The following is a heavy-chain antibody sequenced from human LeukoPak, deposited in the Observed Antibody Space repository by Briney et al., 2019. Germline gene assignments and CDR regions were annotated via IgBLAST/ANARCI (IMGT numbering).Heavy chain of an antibody. V-gene: IGHV3-48*02. CDR2: ISSSSSPI. J-gene: IGHJ5*01. CDR3: ARDCRLNCARQPGFDS. Sequence: GGSLRLSCAASRFTISSYTMNWVRQAPGKGLEWVSYISSSSSPINYADSVKGRFTISRDNAKNSLYLQMNSLRDEDTAVYYCARDCRLNCARQPGFDSWGQGTLVTVSS. CDR1: RFTISSYT. D-gene: IGHD1-1*01.